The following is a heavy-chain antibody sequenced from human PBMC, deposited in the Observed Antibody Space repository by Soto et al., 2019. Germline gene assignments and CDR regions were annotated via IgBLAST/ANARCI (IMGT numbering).Heavy chain of an antibody. CDR3: ARDYYGSGSYYEDAFDI. CDR2: ISSSSSYT. CDR1: GFTFSDYY. V-gene: IGHV3-11*06. Sequence: LRLSCAASGFTFSDYYMSWIRQAPGKGLEWVSYISSSSSYTNYADSVKGRFTISRDNAKNSLYLQMNSLRAEDTAVYYCARDYYGSGSYYEDAFDIWGQGTMVTVSS. J-gene: IGHJ3*02. D-gene: IGHD3-10*01.